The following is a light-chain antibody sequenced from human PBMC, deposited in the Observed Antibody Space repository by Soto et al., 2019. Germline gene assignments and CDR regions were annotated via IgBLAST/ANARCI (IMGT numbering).Light chain of an antibody. Sequence: DIQMTQSPSSLSASVGDRVTITCRASQDIRNFLAWYQQKPGKVPKLLIYGASTLQSGVPSRFSGSGSGTDFTLTISSLQPEDVATYYCQKHNIVPWTFGQGTKVDIK. CDR1: QDIRNF. V-gene: IGKV1-27*01. CDR2: GAS. CDR3: QKHNIVPWT. J-gene: IGKJ1*01.